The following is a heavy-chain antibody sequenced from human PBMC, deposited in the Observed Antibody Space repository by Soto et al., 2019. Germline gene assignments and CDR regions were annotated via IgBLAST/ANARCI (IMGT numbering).Heavy chain of an antibody. CDR3: ARSWGHDYVWGSSTKHPLGP. V-gene: IGHV4-59*01. CDR2: IYYSGST. CDR1: GGSISSYY. D-gene: IGHD3-16*01. J-gene: IGHJ5*02. Sequence: SETLCVTSTFSGGSISSYYWSWIRQPQGNGLEWIGYIYYSGSTNYNPSLKSRVTISVDTSKNQFSLKLSSVTAADTAVYYCARSWGHDYVWGSSTKHPLGPWGQGTMDTVSS.